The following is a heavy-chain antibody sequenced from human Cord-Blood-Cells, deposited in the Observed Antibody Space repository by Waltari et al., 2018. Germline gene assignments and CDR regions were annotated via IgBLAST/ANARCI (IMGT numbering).Heavy chain of an antibody. CDR2: INPNSGGT. Sequence: QVQLVQSGAEVKKPGASVKVSCKASGYTFTGYYMHWVRQAPGQGLEWMGWINPNSGGTNYAQKFQGWVTMTRDTSISTAYMELSRLRSDDTAVYYCARGSLSIAAALNWFDPWGQGTLVTVSS. CDR1: GYTFTGYY. CDR3: ARGSLSIAAALNWFDP. J-gene: IGHJ5*02. V-gene: IGHV1-2*04. D-gene: IGHD6-13*01.